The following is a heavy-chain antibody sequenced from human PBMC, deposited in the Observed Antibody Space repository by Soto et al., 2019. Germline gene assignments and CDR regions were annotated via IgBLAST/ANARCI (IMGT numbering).Heavy chain of an antibody. J-gene: IGHJ4*02. CDR3: AEDSYYHDSTGYYIFDY. Sequence: QVQLVESGGGVVQPGGSLRLSCAASGLTFSNYGMHWVRQAPGKGLEWVAHISYDGSNEHYVDSVKGRFTISRDNSKNTLYLQMPSLRAEDTAVYYCAEDSYYHDSTGYYIFDYWGQGTLVTVSS. D-gene: IGHD3-22*01. V-gene: IGHV3-30*18. CDR2: ISYDGSNE. CDR1: GLTFSNYG.